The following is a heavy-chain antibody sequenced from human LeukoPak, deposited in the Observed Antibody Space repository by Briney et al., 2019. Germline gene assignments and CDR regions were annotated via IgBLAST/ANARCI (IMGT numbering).Heavy chain of an antibody. Sequence: ASVPVSCTASGYTFTSYYMHWVRQPPGQGLEWMGIINPSGGSTSYAQQFQGRVTMTRDTSTSTVYMELSSLRSEDTAVYYCASRRSTDYFDYWGQGTLVTVSS. CDR3: ASRRSTDYFDY. CDR1: GYTFTSYY. CDR2: INPSGGST. V-gene: IGHV1-46*01. J-gene: IGHJ4*02.